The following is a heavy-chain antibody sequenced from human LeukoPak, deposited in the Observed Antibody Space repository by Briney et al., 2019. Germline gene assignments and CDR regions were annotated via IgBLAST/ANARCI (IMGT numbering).Heavy chain of an antibody. CDR3: TSFITAASNY. J-gene: IGHJ4*02. V-gene: IGHV3-15*07. D-gene: IGHD6-13*01. CDR2: IKSKIDGGTT. Sequence: GGSLRLSCAASGFTFYNAWMNWVRQAPGKGLEWVGRIKSKIDGGTTDYAAPVKGRFSISRDDSKNTLYPQVNSLKTEDTAVYYCTSFITAASNYWGQGTLVTVSS. CDR1: GFTFYNAW.